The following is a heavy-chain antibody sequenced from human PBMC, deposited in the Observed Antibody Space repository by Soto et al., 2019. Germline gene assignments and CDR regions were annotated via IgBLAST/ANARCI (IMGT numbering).Heavy chain of an antibody. Sequence: SETLSLTCTVSNCSILITSYYWGWIRQPPGKGLEWIGSIYYSGSTYYNPSLKSRVTISVDTSKNQFSLKLSSVTAADTAVYYCARTYYYDSSGYYYYGMDVWGQGTTVS. J-gene: IGHJ6*02. CDR2: IYYSGST. CDR3: ARTYYYDSSGYYYYGMDV. D-gene: IGHD3-22*01. V-gene: IGHV4-39*01. CDR1: NCSILITSYY.